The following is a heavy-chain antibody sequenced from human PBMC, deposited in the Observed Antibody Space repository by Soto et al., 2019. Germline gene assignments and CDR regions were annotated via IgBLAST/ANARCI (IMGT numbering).Heavy chain of an antibody. D-gene: IGHD6-13*01. CDR2: ISAGNGNT. CDR1: GYTFTSYA. J-gene: IGHJ3*02. Sequence: ASVKVSCKASGYTFTSYAMHWVRQAPGQRLEWMGWISAGNGNTKYSQKFQGRVTITRDTSASTAYMELSSLRSEDTAVYYCARFYGRSSWNAFDIWGQGTMVTVSS. CDR3: ARFYGRSSWNAFDI. V-gene: IGHV1-3*01.